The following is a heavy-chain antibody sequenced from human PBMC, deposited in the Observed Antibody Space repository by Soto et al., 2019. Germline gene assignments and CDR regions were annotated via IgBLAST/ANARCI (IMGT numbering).Heavy chain of an antibody. Sequence: QVHLQESGPGLVKASETLSLTCTVSGGSIRSYYWTWIRQPPGKGLEWLGYIFYSGSTFYNPSLKSPGTLTINHVQGQVFLQLTSVTAADTAVYYCARGAADTAMVDSWGQGTLVTVSS. CDR1: GGSIRSYY. CDR3: ARGAADTAMVDS. V-gene: IGHV4-59*01. J-gene: IGHJ4*02. CDR2: IFYSGST. D-gene: IGHD5-18*01.